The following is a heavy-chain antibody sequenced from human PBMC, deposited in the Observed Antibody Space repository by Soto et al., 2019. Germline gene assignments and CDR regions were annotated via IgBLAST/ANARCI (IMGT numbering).Heavy chain of an antibody. CDR2: MNPNSGNT. CDR3: ARAKGIVGAKTFDD. V-gene: IGHV1-8*01. D-gene: IGHD1-26*01. Sequence: QVQLVQSGAEVKKPGASVKVSCKASGYTFTSYDINWVRQATGQGLEWMGWMNPNSGNTGYAQKFQGRVTMTRNTSITTAYMELSSLRFEDTAVYYCARAKGIVGAKTFDDWGQGALVTVSS. CDR1: GYTFTSYD. J-gene: IGHJ4*02.